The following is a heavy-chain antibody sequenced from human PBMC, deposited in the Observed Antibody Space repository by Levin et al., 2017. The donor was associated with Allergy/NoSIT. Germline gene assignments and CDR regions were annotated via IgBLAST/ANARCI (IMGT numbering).Heavy chain of an antibody. J-gene: IGHJ4*02. Sequence: SETLSLTCTVSGGSISSGGYYWSWIRQHPGKGLEWIGYIYYSGSTYYNPSLKSRVTISVDTSKNQFSLKLSSVTAADTAVEYCARRGQTDGSGSYYAYWGQGTLVTVSS. D-gene: IGHD3-10*01. CDR1: GGSISSGGYY. CDR2: IYYSGST. CDR3: ARRGQTDGSGSYYAY. V-gene: IGHV4-31*02.